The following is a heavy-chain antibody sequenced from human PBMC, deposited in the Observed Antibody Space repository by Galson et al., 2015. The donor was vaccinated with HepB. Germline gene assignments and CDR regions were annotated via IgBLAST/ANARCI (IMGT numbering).Heavy chain of an antibody. CDR3: ARGGENDYYYYGMDV. CDR1: GGTFSSYA. J-gene: IGHJ6*02. D-gene: IGHD3-10*01. V-gene: IGHV1-69*13. Sequence: SVKVSCKASGGTFSSYAISWVRQAPGQGLEWMGGIIPIFGIANYAQKFQGRVTITADESTSTAYMELSSLRSEDTAVYYCARGGENDYYYYGMDVWGQGTTVTVSS. CDR2: IIPIFGIA.